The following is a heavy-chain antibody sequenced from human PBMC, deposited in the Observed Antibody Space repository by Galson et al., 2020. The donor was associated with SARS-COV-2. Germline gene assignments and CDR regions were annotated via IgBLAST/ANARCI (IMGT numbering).Heavy chain of an antibody. D-gene: IGHD6-19*01. CDR3: ASSQPGIAVAGTS. CDR2: IDPSVSYT. Sequence: HGESLKISCKGSGYSFTSYWISWVRQMPGKGLEWMGRIDPSVSYTNYSPSFQGHVTISADKSISTAYLQWSSLKASDTAMYYCASSQPGIAVAGTSWGQGTLVTVSS. V-gene: IGHV5-10-1*01. CDR1: GYSFTSYW. J-gene: IGHJ5*02.